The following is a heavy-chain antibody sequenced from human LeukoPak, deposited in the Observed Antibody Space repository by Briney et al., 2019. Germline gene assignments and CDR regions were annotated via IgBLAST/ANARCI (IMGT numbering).Heavy chain of an antibody. D-gene: IGHD2-15*01. CDR2: IIPILGIA. J-gene: IGHJ4*02. V-gene: IGHV1-69*04. CDR3: AGGRLDIVVVVAALDY. CDR1: GGTFSSYA. Sequence: ASVKVSCKASGGTFSSYAISWVRQAPGQGLEWMGRIIPILGIANYAQKFQGRVTITADKSTSTAYMELSSLRPEDTAVYYCAGGRLDIVVVVAALDYWGQGTLVTVSS.